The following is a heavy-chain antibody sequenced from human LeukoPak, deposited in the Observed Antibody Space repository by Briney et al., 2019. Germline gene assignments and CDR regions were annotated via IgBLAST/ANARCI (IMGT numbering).Heavy chain of an antibody. V-gene: IGHV4-39*01. CDR3: ARVVNYDFWSGYYPYYFDY. J-gene: IGHJ4*02. CDR1: GGSIISSSHY. Sequence: SETLSLTCTVSGGSIISSSHYWGWIRQPPGKGLEWIGSMYYSGSTYYNPSLKSRVTISVDTSKNQFSLKLSSVTAADTAVYYCARVVNYDFWSGYYPYYFDYWGQGTLVTVSS. D-gene: IGHD3-3*01. CDR2: MYYSGST.